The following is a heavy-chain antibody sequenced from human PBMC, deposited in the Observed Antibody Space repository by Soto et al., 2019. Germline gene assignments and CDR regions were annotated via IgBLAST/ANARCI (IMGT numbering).Heavy chain of an antibody. Sequence: EVQLVESGGGSVQPGGSLRLSCVASGFTFSNAWMTWVRQAPGKGLKWVGRIKSMTDGGTVDYAAPVKGRVTISRDDSKNILYLDMYTLNTDDTAVYYCTSFFQLRGRLLHAWGQGTLVTVAS. J-gene: IGHJ5*02. CDR1: GFTFSNAW. CDR3: TSFFQLRGRLLHA. D-gene: IGHD3-16*01. V-gene: IGHV3-15*07. CDR2: IKSMTDGGTV.